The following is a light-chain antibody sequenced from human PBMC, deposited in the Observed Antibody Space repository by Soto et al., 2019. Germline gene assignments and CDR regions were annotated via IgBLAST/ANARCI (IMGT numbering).Light chain of an antibody. CDR3: QQYHNWWT. CDR1: QSVSNNY. V-gene: IGKV3-20*01. J-gene: IGKJ1*01. CDR2: GAS. Sequence: EIVLTQSPGTLSLSPWEIATLSFMASQSVSNNYLAWYQQKPGQAPRLLIYGASNRATGIPDRFSGSGSGTDFTLTISRLETEDFAVYYCQQYHNWWTFGQGTKVDIK.